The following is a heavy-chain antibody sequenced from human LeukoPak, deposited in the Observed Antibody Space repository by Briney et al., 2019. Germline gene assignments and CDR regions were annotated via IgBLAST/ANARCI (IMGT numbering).Heavy chain of an antibody. CDR2: ISNSGGTT. CDR3: ARSSYGQNRYYYDSSGQLDY. D-gene: IGHD3-22*01. CDR1: GFTFSSYA. Sequence: PGGSLRLSCSASGFTFSSYAMHWVRQAPGKGLEYVSVISNSGGTTYYADSVKGRFTISRDNSRNTLYLQMSSLRPEDTAVYYCARSSYGQNRYYYDSSGQLDYWGQGTLVTVSS. J-gene: IGHJ4*02. V-gene: IGHV3-64D*06.